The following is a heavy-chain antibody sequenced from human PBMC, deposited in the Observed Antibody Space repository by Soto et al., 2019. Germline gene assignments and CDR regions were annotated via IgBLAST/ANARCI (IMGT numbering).Heavy chain of an antibody. D-gene: IGHD4-17*01. Sequence: QMKLVESGGGVVQPGTSLRLSCVASGFTFSAFGMHWVRQAPGKGLEWVAISSYGGSNKYYGDSVQGRFTISRDNSRDTLYLQMNSRRDEDTAVYCCAKGRLRFPEYGDYADYSYGMDVWGQGTTVTVSS. V-gene: IGHV3-30*18. CDR2: SSYGGSNK. CDR1: GFTFSAFG. CDR3: AKGRLRFPEYGDYADYSYGMDV. J-gene: IGHJ6*02.